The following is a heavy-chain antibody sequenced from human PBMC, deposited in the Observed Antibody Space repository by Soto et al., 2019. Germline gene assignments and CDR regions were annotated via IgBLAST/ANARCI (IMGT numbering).Heavy chain of an antibody. CDR2: ISGSGGSA. V-gene: IGHV3-23*01. Sequence: PGGSLRLSCAASGLTFSNYAMTWVRQGPGKGLEWASAISGSGGSAYYADSVKGRFTISRDNSKNTLYLQMNSLRADDSGVYYCAKDPYSGVLVPVAIGFDPWGPGTLVTVSS. CDR3: AKDPYSGVLVPVAIGFDP. J-gene: IGHJ5*02. D-gene: IGHD2-2*01. CDR1: GLTFSNYA.